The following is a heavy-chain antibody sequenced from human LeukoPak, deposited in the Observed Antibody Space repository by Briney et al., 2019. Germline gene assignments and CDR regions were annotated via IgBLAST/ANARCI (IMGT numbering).Heavy chain of an antibody. CDR3: ARGTTVVTPWFDP. CDR1: GGSISTYY. D-gene: IGHD4-23*01. CDR2: IHYTGST. J-gene: IGHJ5*02. V-gene: IGHV4-59*01. Sequence: PSETLSLTCIVSGGSISTYYWNWIRQPPGKGLEWIGYIHYTGSTNYNPSLRSRVTISVDTSKDQFSLKLTSVTAADTAVYYCARGTTVVTPWFDPWGQGTLVTVSS.